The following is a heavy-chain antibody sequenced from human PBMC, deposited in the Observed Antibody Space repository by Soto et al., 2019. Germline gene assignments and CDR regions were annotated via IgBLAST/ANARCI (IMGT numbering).Heavy chain of an antibody. J-gene: IGHJ5*02. CDR1: LYSFTSYW. D-gene: IGHD3-3*01. CDR2: IYPGDSDT. Sequence: SLKISWQCSLYSFTSYWICWVVQLPFKFLECMGIIYPGDSDTRYSPSFQGQVTISADKSISTAYLQWSSLKASDTAMYYCARHPKPADYDFWSGPEPWGQGTLVTVSS. V-gene: IGHV5-51*01. CDR3: ARHPKPADYDFWSGPEP.